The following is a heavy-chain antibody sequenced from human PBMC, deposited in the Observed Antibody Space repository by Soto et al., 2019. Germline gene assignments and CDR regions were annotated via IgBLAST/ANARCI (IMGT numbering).Heavy chain of an antibody. Sequence: SVKVSYKASGGTFSSYTISWVRQAPGQGLEWMGRIIPILGIANYAQKFQGRVTITADKSTSTAYMELSSLRSEDTALYYCLYSGYDRGYYYYMDVWGKGTTVTVSS. J-gene: IGHJ6*03. CDR3: LYSGYDRGYYYYMDV. V-gene: IGHV1-69*02. D-gene: IGHD5-12*01. CDR2: IIPILGIA. CDR1: GGTFSSYT.